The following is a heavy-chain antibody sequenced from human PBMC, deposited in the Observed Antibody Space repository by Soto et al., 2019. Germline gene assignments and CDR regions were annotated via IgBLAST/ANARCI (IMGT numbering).Heavy chain of an antibody. Sequence: GESLKISCKGSGYSFTSYWIGWVRQMPGKGLEWMGIIYPGDSDTRYSPSFQGQVTISADKSISTAYLQWSSLKASDTAMYYCARSKQTLLAAAGGGYGMDVWGQGTTVTVSS. CDR2: IYPGDSDT. V-gene: IGHV5-51*01. CDR3: ARSKQTLLAAAGGGYGMDV. J-gene: IGHJ6*02. CDR1: GYSFTSYW. D-gene: IGHD6-13*01.